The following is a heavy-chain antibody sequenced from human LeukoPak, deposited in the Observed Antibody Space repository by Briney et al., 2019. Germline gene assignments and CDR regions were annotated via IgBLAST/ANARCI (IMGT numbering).Heavy chain of an antibody. CDR3: ARQITDQSSGYDSIDY. Sequence: GESLKISCKASGYRFTTYWIGWVRQMPGKGLEWMGIIYPGDSDTRYSPSFEGRVTISADKSITTAHLQWSSLKASDTAMYYCARQITDQSSGYDSIDYWGQGTLVTVSS. V-gene: IGHV5-51*01. J-gene: IGHJ4*02. CDR1: GYRFTTYW. CDR2: IYPGDSDT. D-gene: IGHD5-12*01.